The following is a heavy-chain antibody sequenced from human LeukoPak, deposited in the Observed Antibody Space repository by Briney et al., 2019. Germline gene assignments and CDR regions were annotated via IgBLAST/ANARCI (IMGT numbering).Heavy chain of an antibody. J-gene: IGHJ5*02. CDR2: ISYDGSNK. CDR3: ARDPRRYYNFWSGYYSNWFDP. CDR1: GFTFSSYA. D-gene: IGHD3-3*01. Sequence: GRSLRLSCAASGFTFSSYAMHWVRQAPGKGLEWVAVISYDGSNKYYADSVKGRFTISRDNSKNTLYLQMNSLRAEDTAVYYCARDPRRYYNFWSGYYSNWFDPWGQGTLVTVSS. V-gene: IGHV3-30-3*01.